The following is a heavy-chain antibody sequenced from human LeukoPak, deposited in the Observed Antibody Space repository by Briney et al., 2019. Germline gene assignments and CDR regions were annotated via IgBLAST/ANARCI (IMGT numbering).Heavy chain of an antibody. CDR1: GFTFSTYW. Sequence: PGGSLRLSCAASGFTFSTYWMSWVRQAPGEGLEWVSAISGSGGSTYYADSVKGRFTISRDNAKNTLYLQMNSLRAEDTAVYYCAKGDYGSGSYHYFDYWGQGTLVTVSS. CDR3: AKGDYGSGSYHYFDY. D-gene: IGHD3-10*01. J-gene: IGHJ4*02. CDR2: ISGSGGST. V-gene: IGHV3-23*01.